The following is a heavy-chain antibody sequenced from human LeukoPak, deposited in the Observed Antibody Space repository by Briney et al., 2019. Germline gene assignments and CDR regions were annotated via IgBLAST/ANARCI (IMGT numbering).Heavy chain of an antibody. D-gene: IGHD3-3*01. Sequence: PGGSLRLSCAASGFTFSTYWMHWVRPAPGKGLVWVSRIKSDGSTNYADSVKGRFTISRDNAKNTLSLQMNSLSPEGTGEYYCARAPSEIGGYYQEYFRHWGQGTLVTVSS. CDR1: GFTFSTYW. J-gene: IGHJ1*01. CDR3: ARAPSEIGGYYQEYFRH. V-gene: IGHV3-74*01. CDR2: IKSDGST.